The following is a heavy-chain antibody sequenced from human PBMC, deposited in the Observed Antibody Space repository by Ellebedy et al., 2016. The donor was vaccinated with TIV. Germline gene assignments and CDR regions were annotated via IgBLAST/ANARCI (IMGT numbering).Heavy chain of an antibody. CDR3: ARKGSYGDYAVQINNWFDR. J-gene: IGHJ5*02. V-gene: IGHV3-7*01. CDR1: GFSFRSYW. Sequence: PGGSLRLSCTASGFSFRSYWMAWVRQAPGKGLEWVANIYQDGTMKYSLDSVRVRFVISRDNAKNSLYLQMNSLRTEDTAVYYCARKGSYGDYAVQINNWFDRWGQGTLVIVSS. D-gene: IGHD4-17*01. CDR2: IYQDGTMK.